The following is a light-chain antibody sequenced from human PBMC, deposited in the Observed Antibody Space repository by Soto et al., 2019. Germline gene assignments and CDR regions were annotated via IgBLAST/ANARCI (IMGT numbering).Light chain of an antibody. CDR3: QQYGSSPFT. J-gene: IGKJ1*01. CDR2: DAS. Sequence: EIVLTQSPATLSLSPGERAILSCRASQSISNFLAWYQPKPGQAPRLLIYDASKRATDIPDRFSGSGSGTDFTLTISRLEPEDFAVYYCQQYGSSPFTFGQGTKVDIK. CDR1: QSISNF. V-gene: IGKV3-20*01.